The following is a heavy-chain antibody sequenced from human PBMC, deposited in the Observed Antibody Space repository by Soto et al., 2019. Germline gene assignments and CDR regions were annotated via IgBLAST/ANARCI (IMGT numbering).Heavy chain of an antibody. CDR2: IYWDDDK. CDR1: GFSLSTSGVD. V-gene: IGHV2-5*02. J-gene: IGHJ4*02. CDR3: AHRRPYSNAAEYFFDY. Sequence: QITLKESGPTLVKPTQTLTLTCTFSGFSLSTSGVDVGWIRQPPGKALEWLALIYWDDDKRYKPSLKSRLTITKGTSRNPVVLTMTNMDPLDTATYYCAHRRPYSNAAEYFFDYWGQGTLVTVSS. D-gene: IGHD6-13*01.